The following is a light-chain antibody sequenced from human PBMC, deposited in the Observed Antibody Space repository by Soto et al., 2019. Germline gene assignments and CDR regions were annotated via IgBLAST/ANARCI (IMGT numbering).Light chain of an antibody. CDR2: WAS. Sequence: DIVMTQSPDSLAVSLGERATINCKSSQSLLYSSNNKNYLAWYQQKPGQPPKLLIYWASTRESGVPDRFSGSGSGTDFTLSVSSLQAEDVAVYYCQQYSSPPLTFGPGTKVEI. V-gene: IGKV4-1*01. J-gene: IGKJ3*01. CDR3: QQYSSPPLT. CDR1: QSLLYSSNNKNY.